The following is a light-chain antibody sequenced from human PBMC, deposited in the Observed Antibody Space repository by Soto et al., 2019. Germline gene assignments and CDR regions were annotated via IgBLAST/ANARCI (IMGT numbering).Light chain of an antibody. CDR3: SSYAGSNNWV. J-gene: IGLJ2*01. CDR2: DVS. Sequence: QSALTQPRSVSGSPGQSVTISCTGTSSDVGGYNYVSWYQQYPGKAPKLMISDVSKRPSGVPDRFSGSKSGNTASLTISGLQAEDEADYYCSSYAGSNNWVFGGGTKLTVL. CDR1: SSDVGGYNY. V-gene: IGLV2-11*01.